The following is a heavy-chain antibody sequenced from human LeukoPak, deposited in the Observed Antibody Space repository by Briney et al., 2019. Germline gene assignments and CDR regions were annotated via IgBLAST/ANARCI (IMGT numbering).Heavy chain of an antibody. J-gene: IGHJ4*02. V-gene: IGHV1-69*02. Sequence: SVKVPCKASGGTFSSYTISWVRQAPGQGLEWVGRIIPILGIANYAQKFQGRVTITADKSTSTAYMELSSLRSEDTAVYYCARYDFWSGYYFDYWGQGTLVTVSS. CDR3: ARYDFWSGYYFDY. CDR1: GGTFSSYT. D-gene: IGHD3-3*01. CDR2: IIPILGIA.